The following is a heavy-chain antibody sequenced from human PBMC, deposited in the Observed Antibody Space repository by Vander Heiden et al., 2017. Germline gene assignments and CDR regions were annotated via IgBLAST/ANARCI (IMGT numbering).Heavy chain of an antibody. CDR2: INLDGSET. V-gene: IGHV3-7*03. Sequence: EVHLVESGGGLVQPGGSLRLSCAASRFTFSNYWMSWVRQAPGKGLEWVANINLDGSETYYVDSVKGRFTISRDNAMNSLYLQMNSLRAEDTAVYYCARALPISVVSFYFDYWGQGTLVTVSS. CDR1: RFTFSNYW. J-gene: IGHJ4*02. CDR3: ARALPISVVSFYFDY. D-gene: IGHD2-15*01.